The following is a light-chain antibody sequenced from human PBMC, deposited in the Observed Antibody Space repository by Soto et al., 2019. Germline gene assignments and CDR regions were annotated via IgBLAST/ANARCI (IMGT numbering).Light chain of an antibody. V-gene: IGKV1-5*03. CDR2: KAS. CDR3: QQYNSYSPRFT. J-gene: IGKJ3*01. CDR1: QSISNW. Sequence: DIQMTQSPSTLSASVGDRVTITCRASQSISNWLAWYQQKPGKAPKLLIYKASNLESGVPSRFSGSRSGTEFTLTISSLQPDDFASYYCQQYNSYSPRFTFGPGTKVEIK.